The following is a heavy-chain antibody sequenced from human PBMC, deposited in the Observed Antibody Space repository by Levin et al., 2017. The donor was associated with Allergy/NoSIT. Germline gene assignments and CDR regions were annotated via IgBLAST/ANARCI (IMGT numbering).Heavy chain of an antibody. CDR2: ISWDGGST. CDR1: GFTFDDYT. Sequence: ASVKVSCAASGFTFDDYTMHWVRQAPGKGLEWVSLISWDGGSTYYADSVKGRFTISRDNSKNSLYLQMNSLRTEDTALYYCAKDAGFSSGHYKALRGAFDIWGQGTMVTVSS. V-gene: IGHV3-43*01. CDR3: AKDAGFSSGHYKALRGAFDI. J-gene: IGHJ3*02. D-gene: IGHD6-25*01.